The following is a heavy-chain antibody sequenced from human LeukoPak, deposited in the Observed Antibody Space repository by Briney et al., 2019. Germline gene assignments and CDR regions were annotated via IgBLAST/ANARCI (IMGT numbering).Heavy chain of an antibody. D-gene: IGHD3-22*01. Sequence: GGSLRLSCAASGFTFDDYAIHWVRQAPGKGLEWVSLISWDGGSTYYADSVKGRFTISRDNSKNSLYLQMNSLRAEDTALYYCAKGPTRHYYDSSGYFAYFDYWGQGTLVTVSS. CDR3: AKGPTRHYYDSSGYFAYFDY. CDR1: GFTFDDYA. CDR2: ISWDGGST. J-gene: IGHJ4*02. V-gene: IGHV3-43D*03.